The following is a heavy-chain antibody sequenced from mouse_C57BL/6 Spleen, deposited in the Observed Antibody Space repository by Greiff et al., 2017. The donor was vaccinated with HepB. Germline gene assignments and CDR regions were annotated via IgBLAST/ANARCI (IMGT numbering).Heavy chain of an antibody. CDR3: TTDDYGSGPWFAY. J-gene: IGHJ3*01. V-gene: IGHV14-4*01. CDR1: GFNIKDDY. CDR2: IDPENGDT. D-gene: IGHD1-1*01. Sequence: EVQLQQSGAELVRPGASVKLSCTASGFNIKDDYMHWVKQRPEQGLEWIGWIDPENGDTEYASKFQGKATITADTSSNTAYLQLSSLTSEDTAVYYCTTDDYGSGPWFAYWGQGTLVTVSA.